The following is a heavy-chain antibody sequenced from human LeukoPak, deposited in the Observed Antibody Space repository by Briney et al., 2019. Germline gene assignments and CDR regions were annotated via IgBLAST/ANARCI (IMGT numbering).Heavy chain of an antibody. CDR2: IRYDGSNK. Sequence: PGGSLRLSCAASGFTFSSYGMHWVRQAPGKGLEWVAFIRYDGSNKYYADSVKGRFTISRDNSTNTLYLQMNSLRAEDTAVYYCAKDSAAAGNYYYYMDVWGKGTTVTVSS. J-gene: IGHJ6*03. CDR1: GFTFSSYG. D-gene: IGHD6-13*01. CDR3: AKDSAAAGNYYYYMDV. V-gene: IGHV3-30*02.